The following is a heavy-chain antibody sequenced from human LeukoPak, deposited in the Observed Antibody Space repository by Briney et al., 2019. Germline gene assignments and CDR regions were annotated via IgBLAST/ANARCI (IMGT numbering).Heavy chain of an antibody. CDR3: ARLGRFLRVDYFDY. V-gene: IGHV3-20*04. J-gene: IGHJ4*02. Sequence: GGSLRLSCAASGFTFDDYGMSWVRQAPGKGLEWVSGINWNGGSTGYADSVKGRFTISRDNAKNSLYLQMNSLTADDTAVYYCARLGRFLRVDYFDYWGQGSLVTVSS. D-gene: IGHD3-10*01. CDR2: INWNGGST. CDR1: GFTFDDYG.